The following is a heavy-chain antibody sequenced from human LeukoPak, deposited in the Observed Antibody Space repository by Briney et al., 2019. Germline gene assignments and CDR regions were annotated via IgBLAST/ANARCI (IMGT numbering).Heavy chain of an antibody. CDR2: ISYDGSNK. V-gene: IGHV3-30*04. CDR1: GFTFSSYA. Sequence: GSLRLSCAASGFTFSSYAMHWVRQAPGKGLEWVAVISYDGSNKYYADSVKGRFTISRDNSKNTLYLQMNGLRAEDTAVYYCARAPEVVAATWDYWGQGTLVTVSS. CDR3: ARAPEVVAATWDY. D-gene: IGHD2-15*01. J-gene: IGHJ4*02.